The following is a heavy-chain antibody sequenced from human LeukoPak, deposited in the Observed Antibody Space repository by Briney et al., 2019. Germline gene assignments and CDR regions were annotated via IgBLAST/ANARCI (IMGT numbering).Heavy chain of an antibody. CDR3: YKTRDY. Sequence: GGSLRLCCAASGFTFSGSAMHWGRQASGKGLEWVGRIRSKANSYATAYAASVKGRFTISRDDSKNTAYLQMNSLKTEDTAVYYCYKTRDYWGQGTLVTVSS. D-gene: IGHD1-1*01. CDR1: GFTFSGSA. J-gene: IGHJ4*02. CDR2: IRSKANSYAT. V-gene: IGHV3-73*01.